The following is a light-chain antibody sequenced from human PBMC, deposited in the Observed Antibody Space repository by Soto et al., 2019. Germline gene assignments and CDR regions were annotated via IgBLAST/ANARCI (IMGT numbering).Light chain of an antibody. Sequence: QSALTQPPSASGSPGQSVTISCTGTSSDVGGYNYVSWYQQHPGKAPKLMIYDVNKRPPGVPDRFSGSKSGNTASLTASGLQAEDEADYYCSSYAGSNGVVFGGGTKVTVL. CDR3: SSYAGSNGVV. CDR1: SSDVGGYNY. V-gene: IGLV2-8*01. CDR2: DVN. J-gene: IGLJ2*01.